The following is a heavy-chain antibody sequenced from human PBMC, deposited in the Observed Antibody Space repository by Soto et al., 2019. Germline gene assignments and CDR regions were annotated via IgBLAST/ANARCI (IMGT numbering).Heavy chain of an antibody. Sequence: GSGPTLVNPTQTLTLTCSFSGFSLRATGVGVGWIRQPPGKALEWLAFIFWDDDKNYSPSLKSRLTITRDTSKNQVVLTMTNMDPSNTTTYYHMNSISPEGKCSDGTSKTFDIWGQGTLVTVSS. CDR2: IFWDDDK. D-gene: IGHD2-15*01. CDR1: GFSLRATGVG. V-gene: IGHV2-5*02. CDR3: MNSISPEGKCSDGTSKTFDI. J-gene: IGHJ4*02.